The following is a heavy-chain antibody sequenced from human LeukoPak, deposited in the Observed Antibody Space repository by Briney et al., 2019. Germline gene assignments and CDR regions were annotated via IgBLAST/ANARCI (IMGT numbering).Heavy chain of an antibody. CDR1: DTFTSYG. CDR3: ARGILLEFDY. CDR2: ISAYNGNT. J-gene: IGHJ4*02. V-gene: IGHV1-18*01. D-gene: IGHD3-9*01. Sequence: GASVKVSCKASDTFTSYGISWVRQAPGQGLEWMGWISAYNGNTNYAQKFQGRVTMTTDTSTSTAYMELRSLRSDDTAVYYCARGILLEFDYWGQGTLVTVSS.